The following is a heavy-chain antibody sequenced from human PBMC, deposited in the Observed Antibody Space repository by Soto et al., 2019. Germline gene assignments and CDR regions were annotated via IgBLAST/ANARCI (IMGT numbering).Heavy chain of an antibody. D-gene: IGHD6-6*01. CDR2: IYPGDSDT. CDR3: ARQAGIAARLDYYYGMDV. Sequence: GESLKISCNGSGYSFTSYWIGWVRQMPGKGLEWMGIIYPGDSDTRYSPSFQGQVTISADKSISTAYLQWSSLKASDTAMYYCARQAGIAARLDYYYGMDVWGQGTKVTVYS. V-gene: IGHV5-51*01. CDR1: GYSFTSYW. J-gene: IGHJ6*02.